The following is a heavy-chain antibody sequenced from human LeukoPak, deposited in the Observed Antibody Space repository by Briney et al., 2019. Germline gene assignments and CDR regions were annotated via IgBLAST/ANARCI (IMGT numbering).Heavy chain of an antibody. Sequence: KASQTLSLTCTVSDGSISSYYWSWIRQPPGKGLEWIGYIYYSGSTNYNPSLKSRVTISVDTSKNQFSLKLSSVTAADTAVYYCARQVVITGRTPKYYFDYWGQGTLVTVSS. CDR2: IYYSGST. V-gene: IGHV4-59*08. D-gene: IGHD3-22*01. J-gene: IGHJ4*02. CDR1: DGSISSYY. CDR3: ARQVVITGRTPKYYFDY.